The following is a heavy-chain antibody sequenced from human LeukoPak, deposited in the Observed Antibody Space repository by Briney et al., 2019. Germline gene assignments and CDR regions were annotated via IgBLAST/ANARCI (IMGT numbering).Heavy chain of an antibody. CDR2: ISSSSSTI. D-gene: IGHD1-26*01. Sequence: GGSLRLSCAASGFTFSSYSMSWVRQAPGKGLEWVSYISSSSSTIYYADSVKGRFTISRDNAKNSLYLQMNSLRAEDTAVYYCARGLVGATRTNWFDPWGQGTLVTVSS. CDR1: GFTFSSYS. V-gene: IGHV3-48*04. CDR3: ARGLVGATRTNWFDP. J-gene: IGHJ5*02.